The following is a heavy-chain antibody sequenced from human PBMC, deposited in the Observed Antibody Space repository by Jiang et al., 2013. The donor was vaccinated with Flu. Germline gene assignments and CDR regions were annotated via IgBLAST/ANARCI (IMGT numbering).Heavy chain of an antibody. Sequence: RQMPGKGLEWMGIIYPGDSDTRYSPSFQGQVTISADKSISTAYLQWSSLKASDTAMYYCARLPSDSYWYFDLWGRGTLVTVSS. V-gene: IGHV5-51*01. D-gene: IGHD2-21*02. CDR3: ARLPSDSYWYFDL. CDR2: IYPGDSDT. J-gene: IGHJ2*01.